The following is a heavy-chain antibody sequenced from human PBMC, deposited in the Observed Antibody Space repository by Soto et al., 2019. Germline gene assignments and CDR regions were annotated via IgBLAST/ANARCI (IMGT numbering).Heavy chain of an antibody. V-gene: IGHV3-30*18. Sequence: PGGSLRLSCAPSGFTFSSYGMHWVRQAPGKGLEWVADISYDGSNKYYADSVKGRFTISRDNSKNTLYLQMNSLRAEDTAVYYCANALKNNDSSSSVPGRYYYYGMDVWGQGTTVTVSS. CDR3: ANALKNNDSSSSVPGRYYYYGMDV. D-gene: IGHD6-6*01. CDR1: GFTFSSYG. J-gene: IGHJ6*02. CDR2: ISYDGSNK.